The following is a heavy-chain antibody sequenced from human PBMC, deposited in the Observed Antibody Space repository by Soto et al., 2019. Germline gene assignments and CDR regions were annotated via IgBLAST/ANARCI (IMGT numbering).Heavy chain of an antibody. CDR2: MHPNNGAT. D-gene: IGHD2-21*01. CDR3: ARASRLCGGQRESEV. V-gene: IGHV1-2*02. CDR1: GYTFTDHY. Sequence: ASVKVSCKASGYTFTDHYLLWVRQAPGQGLEWMGWMHPNNGATNFAQKFQGRVTLTRDTSISTAYLEIPVLKSNDTAVYFCARASRLCGGQRESEVRGQGTLATVSS. J-gene: IGHJ4*02.